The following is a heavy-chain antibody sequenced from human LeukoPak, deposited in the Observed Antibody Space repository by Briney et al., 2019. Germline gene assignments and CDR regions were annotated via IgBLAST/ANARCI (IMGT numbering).Heavy chain of an antibody. CDR1: GYTFTSYG. J-gene: IGHJ1*01. CDR3: ARVALHCGGDCLGYFQH. Sequence: ASVKVSCKASGYTFTSYGISWVRQAPGQGLEWMGWISAYNGNTNYAQKLQGRVTMTTDTSTSTAYMELRSLRSDDTAVYYCARVALHCGGDCLGYFQHWGQGTLVTVSS. D-gene: IGHD2-21*02. V-gene: IGHV1-18*01. CDR2: ISAYNGNT.